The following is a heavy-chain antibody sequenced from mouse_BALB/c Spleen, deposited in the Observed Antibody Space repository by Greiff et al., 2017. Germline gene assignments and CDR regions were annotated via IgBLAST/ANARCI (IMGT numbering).Heavy chain of an antibody. CDR3: ARDYRSYAMDY. CDR1: GFTFSSYG. V-gene: IGHV5-6-3*01. Sequence: EVNVVESGGGLVQPGGSLKLSCAASGFTFSSYGMSWVRQTPDKRLELVATINSNGGSTYYPDSVKGRFTISRDNAKNTLYLQMSSLKSEDTAMYYCARDYRSYAMDYWGQGTSVTVSS. CDR2: INSNGGST. J-gene: IGHJ4*01. D-gene: IGHD2-14*01.